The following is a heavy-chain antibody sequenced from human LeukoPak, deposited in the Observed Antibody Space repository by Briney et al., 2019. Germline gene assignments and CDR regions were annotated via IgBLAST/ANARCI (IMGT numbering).Heavy chain of an antibody. V-gene: IGHV3-7*05. CDR1: GFTLSRYW. D-gene: IGHD1-26*01. Sequence: GGSLRLSCAASGFTLSRYWMSWVRQAPGKGLEWVANINQEGSERHYVDSVKGRFTISRDNAKNSLYLQVNSLRAEDTAVYYCTRRRGGGSYRDYWGQGTLVTVSS. J-gene: IGHJ4*02. CDR3: TRRRGGGSYRDY. CDR2: INQEGSER.